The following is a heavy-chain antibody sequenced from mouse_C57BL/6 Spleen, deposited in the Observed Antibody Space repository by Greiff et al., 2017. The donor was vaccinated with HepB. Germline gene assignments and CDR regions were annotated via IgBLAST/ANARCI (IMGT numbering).Heavy chain of an antibody. V-gene: IGHV14-4*01. CDR2: IDPENGDT. D-gene: IGHD2-13*01. Sequence: DVHLVESGAELVRPGASVKLSCTASGFNIKDDYMHWVKQRPEQGLEWIGWIDPENGDTEYASKFQGKATITADTSSNTAYLQLSSLTSEDTAVYYCTTLYYGAYYAMDYWGQGTSVTVSS. CDR3: TTLYYGAYYAMDY. CDR1: GFNIKDDY. J-gene: IGHJ4*01.